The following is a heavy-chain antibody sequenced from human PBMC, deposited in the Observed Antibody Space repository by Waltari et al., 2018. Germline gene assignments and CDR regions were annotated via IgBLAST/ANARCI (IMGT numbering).Heavy chain of an antibody. CDR1: GYTFTGYY. Sequence: QVQLVQSGAEVKKPGASVKVSCKASGYTFTGYYMHWVRQAPGQGLEWMGWINPNRGGTNYAQKFQGRVTMTRDTSISTAYMELSRLRSDDTAVYYCARPSRGATLGPFDYWGQGTLVTVSS. D-gene: IGHD1-26*01. J-gene: IGHJ4*02. V-gene: IGHV1-2*02. CDR2: INPNRGGT. CDR3: ARPSRGATLGPFDY.